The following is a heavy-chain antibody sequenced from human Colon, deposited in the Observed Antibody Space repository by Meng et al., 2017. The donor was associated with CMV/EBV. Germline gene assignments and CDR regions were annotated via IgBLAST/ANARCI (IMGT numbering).Heavy chain of an antibody. J-gene: IGHJ4*02. Sequence: GMCQSSGPRSPTCTFYGGSFRGYYWGWIRQPPGKGLEWIGEINHSGSTNYNPSLKSRVTISVDTSKNQFSLKLSSVTAADTAVYYCASILFAAAAGGWGGYWGQGTLVTVSS. D-gene: IGHD6-13*01. CDR1: GGSFRGYY. CDR2: INHSGST. V-gene: IGHV4-34*01. CDR3: ASILFAAAAGGWGGY.